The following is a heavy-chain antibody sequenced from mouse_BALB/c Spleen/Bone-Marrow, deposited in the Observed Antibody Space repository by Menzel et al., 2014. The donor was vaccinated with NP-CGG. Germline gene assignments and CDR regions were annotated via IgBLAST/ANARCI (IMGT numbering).Heavy chain of an antibody. CDR1: GFNIKDTY. V-gene: IGHV14-3*02. D-gene: IGHD3-2*01. CDR3: ATDSSGYLDY. J-gene: IGHJ2*01. CDR2: IDPANGNT. Sequence: EVKVVESGAELVKPGASVKLSCTASGFNIKDTYMHWVKQRPEQGLEWIGRIDPANGNTKYDPKFQGKATITADTSSNTAYLQLSSLTSEDTAVYYRATDSSGYLDYWGQGTTLTVSS.